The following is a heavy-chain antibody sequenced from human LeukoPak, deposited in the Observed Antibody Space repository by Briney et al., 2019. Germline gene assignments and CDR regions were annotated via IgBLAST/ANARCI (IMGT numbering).Heavy chain of an antibody. D-gene: IGHD3-22*01. CDR1: GFTFDDYG. V-gene: IGHV3-20*04. CDR3: AHTSVAVISQNYFDS. J-gene: IGHJ4*02. CDR2: INWNGGST. Sequence: GGSLRLSCAASGFTFDDYGMSWVRQAPGKGLEWVSGINWNGGSTGYADSVKGRFTISRDNAKNSLYLQMNSLRAEDTAVYYCAHTSVAVISQNYFDSWGQGTLVTVSS.